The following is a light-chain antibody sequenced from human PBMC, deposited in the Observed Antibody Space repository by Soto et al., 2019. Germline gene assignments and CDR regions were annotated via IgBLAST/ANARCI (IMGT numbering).Light chain of an antibody. CDR3: RSYTSSSTYV. CDR1: SSDVGGSNG. Sequence: QSVLTQPPSVSGSPGQSVAISCTGTSSDVGGSNGVSWYQQPPGTAPKLMIYDVSNRPSGVPDRFSGSKSGNTASLTISGLQAEDEGDYYCRSYTSSSTYVFGTGTKVPVL. J-gene: IGLJ1*01. V-gene: IGLV2-18*02. CDR2: DVS.